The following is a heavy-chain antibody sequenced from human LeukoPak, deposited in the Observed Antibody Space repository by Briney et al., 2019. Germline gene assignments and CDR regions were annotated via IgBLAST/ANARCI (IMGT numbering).Heavy chain of an antibody. Sequence: GGSLRLSCVASEFTFSSYVMDWVRQAPGKGLEWVSVITGSGDTTYYADSVKGRFTISRDNSKNTLYLQMNSLRAEDTALYYCARRGFGFFDCWGQGTLVTVSS. V-gene: IGHV3-23*01. CDR1: EFTFSSYV. J-gene: IGHJ4*02. D-gene: IGHD3-3*01. CDR3: ARRGFGFFDC. CDR2: ITGSGDTT.